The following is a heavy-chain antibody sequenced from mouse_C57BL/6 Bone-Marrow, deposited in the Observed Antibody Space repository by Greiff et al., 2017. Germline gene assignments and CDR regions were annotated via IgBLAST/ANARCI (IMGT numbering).Heavy chain of an antibody. V-gene: IGHV5-9-1*02. CDR2: ISSGGDYI. Sequence: EVMLVESGEGLVKPGGSLKLSCAASGFTFSSYAMSWVRQTPEKRLEWVAYISSGGDYIYYADTVKGRFTISRDNARNTLYLQMSSLKSEDTAMYYCTRVYSNYGGFAYWGQGTLVTVSA. CDR3: TRVYSNYGGFAY. D-gene: IGHD2-5*01. CDR1: GFTFSSYA. J-gene: IGHJ3*01.